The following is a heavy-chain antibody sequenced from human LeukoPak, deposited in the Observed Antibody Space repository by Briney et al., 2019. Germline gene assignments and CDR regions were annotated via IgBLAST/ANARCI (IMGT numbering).Heavy chain of an antibody. CDR1: GFIFSSYG. D-gene: IGHD6-13*01. V-gene: IGHV3-33*01. Sequence: GGSLRLSCAASGFIFSSYGMHWVRQAPGKGLEWVAVIWYDGSNKYYADSVKGRFTISRDNSKNTLYLQMNSLRAEDTAVYYCAREEIGYSSSWYSLDYYGMDVWGQGTTVTVSS. CDR3: AREEIGYSSSWYSLDYYGMDV. J-gene: IGHJ6*02. CDR2: IWYDGSNK.